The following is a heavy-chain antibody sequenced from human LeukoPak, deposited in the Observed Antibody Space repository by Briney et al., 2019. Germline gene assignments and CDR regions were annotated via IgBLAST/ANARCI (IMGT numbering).Heavy chain of an antibody. CDR1: GYTFTSYG. V-gene: IGHV1-18*01. D-gene: IGHD1-26*01. J-gene: IGHJ3*02. CDR3: ARDLISRWELPNDAFDI. CDR2: ISAYNGNT. Sequence: ASVKVSCKASGYTFTSYGISWVRQAPGQGLEWMGWISAYNGNTNYTQKLQGRVTMTTDTSTSTAYMELRSLRSDDTAVYYCARDLISRWELPNDAFDIWGQGKMVTVSS.